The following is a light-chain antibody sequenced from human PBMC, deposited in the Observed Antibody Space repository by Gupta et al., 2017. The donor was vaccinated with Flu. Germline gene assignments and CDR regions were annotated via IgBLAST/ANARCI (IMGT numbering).Light chain of an antibody. J-gene: IGKJ4*01. CDR2: GAS. CDR1: QSVSSSY. V-gene: IGKV3-20*01. CDR3: QHDGSSHT. Sequence: EIVLTQSPGTLSLSPGERATLSCRASQSVSSSYLAWFQQKPGQAPRLLIYGASSRATGIPDRFSGSGSGTDFTLTSSRQEPEDFAVYYGQHDGSSHTFGGGTKVEIK.